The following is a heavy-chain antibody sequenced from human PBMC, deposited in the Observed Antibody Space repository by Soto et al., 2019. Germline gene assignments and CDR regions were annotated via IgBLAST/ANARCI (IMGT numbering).Heavy chain of an antibody. V-gene: IGHV3-23*01. J-gene: IGHJ4*02. D-gene: IGHD3-10*01. CDR2: MSGAGRSS. CDR1: GFTFSSYA. Sequence: DVQLLESGGDLVQPGGSLRLSCAASGFTFSSYAMSWVRQAPGKGLEWVSSMSGAGRSSYDADSVKGRFTISRDNSKNTLYLQMNNLRAEDTALYYCAKGPNFRVEKNYDYWGQGTLVTVSS. CDR3: AKGPNFRVEKNYDY.